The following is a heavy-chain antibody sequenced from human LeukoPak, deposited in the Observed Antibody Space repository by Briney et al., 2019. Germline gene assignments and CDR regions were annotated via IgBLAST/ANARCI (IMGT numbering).Heavy chain of an antibody. Sequence: GGPLRLSCAASRFTWINYWMTWVRQAPGKGLEWVANIKQDGSETYYVDSVKGRFTISRDNAKNSLSLQMNSLRAEDTAVYYCARQRGSGCLDYWGQGTLVTVSS. V-gene: IGHV3-7*01. CDR1: RFTWINYW. J-gene: IGHJ4*02. CDR3: ARQRGSGCLDY. CDR2: IKQDGSET. D-gene: IGHD6-19*01.